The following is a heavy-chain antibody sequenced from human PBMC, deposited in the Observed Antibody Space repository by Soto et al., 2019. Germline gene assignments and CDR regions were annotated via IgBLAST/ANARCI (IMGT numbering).Heavy chain of an antibody. Sequence: QVQLVQPGAEVKKPGASVKVSCKASGYTFTSYGISWVRQAPGQGLEWRGWINAYNGNTNYAQKLQGRVTMTTDTSTSSAYMALRSLRSDDTAVYYCARDPVAGTYFDYWGQGALVTVSS. CDR2: INAYNGNT. J-gene: IGHJ4*02. D-gene: IGHD6-19*01. V-gene: IGHV1-18*01. CDR3: ARDPVAGTYFDY. CDR1: GYTFTSYG.